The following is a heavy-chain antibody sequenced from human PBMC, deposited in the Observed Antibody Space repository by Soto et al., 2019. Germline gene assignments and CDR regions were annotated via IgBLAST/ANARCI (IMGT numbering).Heavy chain of an antibody. Sequence: QAQLMQSGAEVKRPGASVKVSCRSSGYTFSSYGISWVRQAPGQGLEWLGWISPYDGNRNYAQTLQGRVYMTTDTSSNTASMELRSLRVDDTAKYYCARGGYYDSSGSRNYHYYGMNVWGQGTTVTVSS. D-gene: IGHD3-9*01. CDR1: GYTFSSYG. V-gene: IGHV1-18*04. CDR3: ARGGYYDSSGSRNYHYYGMNV. J-gene: IGHJ6*02. CDR2: ISPYDGNR.